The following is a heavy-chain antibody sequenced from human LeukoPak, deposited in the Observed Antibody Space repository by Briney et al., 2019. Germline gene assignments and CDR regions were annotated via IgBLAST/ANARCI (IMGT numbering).Heavy chain of an antibody. V-gene: IGHV3-23*01. CDR2: ISGSGGST. CDR1: GFTFSTYA. D-gene: IGHD6-19*01. Sequence: AGGSLRLSCAASGFTFSTYAMTWVRQAPGKGLEWVSAISGSGGSTYYADSVKGRFTISRDNSKNTLYLQMNSLRAEDTAVYYCAKASRSSGWHASWFDPWGQGTLVTVSS. CDR3: AKASRSSGWHASWFDP. J-gene: IGHJ5*02.